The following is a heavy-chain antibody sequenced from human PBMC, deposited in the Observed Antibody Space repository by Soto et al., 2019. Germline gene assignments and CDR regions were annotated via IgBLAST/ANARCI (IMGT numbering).Heavy chain of an antibody. J-gene: IGHJ4*02. Sequence: ASVKVSCKVSGYTLTELSMHWVRQAPGKGLEWMGGFDPEDGETIYAQKFQGRVTMTEDTSTDTAYMELSSLRSEDTAVYYCARAPGCSGGSCYPFDYWGQGTLVTVSS. CDR3: ARAPGCSGGSCYPFDY. CDR2: FDPEDGET. D-gene: IGHD2-15*01. CDR1: GYTLTELS. V-gene: IGHV1-24*01.